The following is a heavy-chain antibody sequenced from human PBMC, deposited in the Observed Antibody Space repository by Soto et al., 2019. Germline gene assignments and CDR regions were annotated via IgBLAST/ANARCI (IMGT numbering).Heavy chain of an antibody. CDR1: GFTFSSYA. Sequence: EVQLLESGGGLVQPGGSLRLSCAASGFTFSSYAMSWVRQAPGKGLEWVSAISGSGGSTYYADSVKGRFTISRDNSKNTLYLQINSLRAEDTAVYYCAKDCSSTSCSTAFDYWGQGTLVTVSS. CDR2: ISGSGGST. CDR3: AKDCSSTSCSTAFDY. D-gene: IGHD2-2*01. V-gene: IGHV3-23*01. J-gene: IGHJ4*02.